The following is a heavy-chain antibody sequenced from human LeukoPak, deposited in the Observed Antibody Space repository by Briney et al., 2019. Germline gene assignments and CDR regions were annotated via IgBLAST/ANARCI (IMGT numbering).Heavy chain of an antibody. J-gene: IGHJ4*02. CDR1: GYTXTGYY. D-gene: IGHD4-17*01. CDR3: ARAYDYGVTTGLGY. V-gene: IGHV1-2*02. Sequence: ASVKVSCKASGYTXTGYYMHWVRQAPGQGLEWMGWINPNSGGTNYAQKFQGRVTMTRDTSISTAYMELSRLRSDDTAVYYCARAYDYGVTTGLGYWGQGTLVTVSS. CDR2: INPNSGGT.